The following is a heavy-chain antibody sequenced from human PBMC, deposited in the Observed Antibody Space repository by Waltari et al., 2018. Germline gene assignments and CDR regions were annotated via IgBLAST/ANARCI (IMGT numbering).Heavy chain of an antibody. CDR1: GFTFSSYA. D-gene: IGHD1-26*01. J-gene: IGHJ4*02. CDR2: ISYDGSNK. CDR3: AREEWEPDYYFDY. V-gene: IGHV3-30-3*01. Sequence: QVQLVESGGGVVQPGRSLRLSCAASGFTFSSYAMHWVRQAPGKGLGWVAVISYDGSNKYYADSVKGRFTISRDNSKNTLYLQMNSLRAEDTAVYYCAREEWEPDYYFDYWGQGTLVTVSS.